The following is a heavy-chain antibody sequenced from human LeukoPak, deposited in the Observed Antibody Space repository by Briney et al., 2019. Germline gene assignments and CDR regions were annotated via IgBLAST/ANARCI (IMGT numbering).Heavy chain of an antibody. V-gene: IGHV4-59*01. CDR3: ASTVVTPEDAFDI. J-gene: IGHJ3*02. CDR1: GGSISSYY. D-gene: IGHD4-23*01. Sequence: SXXLSLTCTVSGGSISSYYWSWIRQPPGKGLEWIGYIYYSGSTNYNPSLKRRVNISVDKSKNQFSLKLSSVTAADTAVYYCASTVVTPEDAFDIWGQGTMVTVSS. CDR2: IYYSGST.